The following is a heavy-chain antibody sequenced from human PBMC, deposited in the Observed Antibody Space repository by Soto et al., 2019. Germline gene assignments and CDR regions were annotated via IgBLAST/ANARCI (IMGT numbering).Heavy chain of an antibody. CDR2: ISGSGDT. J-gene: IGHJ4*02. Sequence: VQLLESGGGLVQPGGSLRLSCSASGLTFSNYAMSWVLQAPGKGLEWVQAISGSGDTYYADSVKGRFTISRDNSNNTLYLQMNSLRAEDTAVYYCATLKFGLKYYFDYWGQGTLVTVST. D-gene: IGHD3-10*01. CDR3: ATLKFGLKYYFDY. CDR1: GLTFSNYA. V-gene: IGHV3-23*01.